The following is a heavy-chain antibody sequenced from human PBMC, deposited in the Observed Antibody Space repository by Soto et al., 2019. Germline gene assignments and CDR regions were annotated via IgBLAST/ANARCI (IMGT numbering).Heavy chain of an antibody. CDR2: FRGDGTGA. Sequence: GGSLRLSWAAAGFTFSSYAMSWVRQAQGKGLEWVSAFRGDGTGAHYADSVKGRFTISRDNSKNTLYLHMNSLRAEDTAVYYCAKLPQYDILTGYLNYFDYWGQGPLVTVS. CDR3: AKLPQYDILTGYLNYFDY. J-gene: IGHJ4*02. CDR1: GFTFSSYA. V-gene: IGHV3-23*01. D-gene: IGHD3-9*01.